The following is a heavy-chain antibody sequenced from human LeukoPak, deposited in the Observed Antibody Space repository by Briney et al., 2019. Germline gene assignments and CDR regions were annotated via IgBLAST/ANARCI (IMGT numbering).Heavy chain of an antibody. CDR3: ARGVYGDQYYYFDY. D-gene: IGHD4-17*01. CDR1: GFTFSSYA. Sequence: GGSLRLSCAASGFTFSSYAMHWVRQAPGKGLEWVAVISYDGSNKYYADSVKGRFTISRDNSKNTLYLQMNSLRAEDTDVYYCARGVYGDQYYYFDYWGQGAMVTVSS. CDR2: ISYDGSNK. V-gene: IGHV3-30*04. J-gene: IGHJ4*02.